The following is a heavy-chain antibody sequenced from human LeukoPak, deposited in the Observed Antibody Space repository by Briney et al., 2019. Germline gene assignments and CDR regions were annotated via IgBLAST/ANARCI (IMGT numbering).Heavy chain of an antibody. D-gene: IGHD1-1*01. CDR1: GGSISGSSYC. Sequence: SETLSLTCTVSGGSISGSSYCWGWIRQPPGKGPEWIGSHYYTGRIYGNPSLNSRVTISLDTSKNQFSLKLTSVTAADTAVYYCARDGSDNWGLIDYWGRGTLVTVSS. CDR3: ARDGSDNWGLIDY. V-gene: IGHV4-39*07. J-gene: IGHJ4*02. CDR2: HYYTGRI.